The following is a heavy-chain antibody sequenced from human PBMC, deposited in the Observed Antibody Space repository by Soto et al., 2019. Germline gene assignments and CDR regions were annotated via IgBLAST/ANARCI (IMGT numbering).Heavy chain of an antibody. CDR3: TRLPGVGASHFEY. Sequence: EVQLVESGGGLVQPGGSLKLSCAASGFAFSDSAIYWVRQASGKGLEWVGRIRSKVDTYATAYAASVKGRFTISRDDSKNTADLQMNSLKIDDTAVYYCTRLPGVGASHFEYWGQGTLVTVSP. J-gene: IGHJ4*02. CDR2: IRSKVDTYAT. V-gene: IGHV3-73*01. D-gene: IGHD1-26*01. CDR1: GFAFSDSA.